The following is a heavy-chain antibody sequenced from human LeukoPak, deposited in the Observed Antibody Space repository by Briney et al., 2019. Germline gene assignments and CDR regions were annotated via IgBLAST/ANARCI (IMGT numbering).Heavy chain of an antibody. Sequence: PGRSLRLSCAASGFTFDDYAIHWVRQAPGKDLEWVSGISWNSGSIGYADSVKGRFTISRDNAKNSLYLQMNSLRAEDTALYYCALAVAGTTIDYWGQGTLVTVSS. D-gene: IGHD6-19*01. V-gene: IGHV3-9*01. CDR2: ISWNSGSI. CDR3: ALAVAGTTIDY. J-gene: IGHJ4*02. CDR1: GFTFDDYA.